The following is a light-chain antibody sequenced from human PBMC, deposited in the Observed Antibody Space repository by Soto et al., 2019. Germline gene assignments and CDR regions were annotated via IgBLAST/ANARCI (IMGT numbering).Light chain of an antibody. CDR2: DVN. CDR3: CSYGGSFYV. Sequence: QSVLTQPHSVSGSPGQSVAISCSGTSSDVGGYNYVSWYQQHPGKAPKLIIFDVNKRPSGVPDRFSGSKSGSTASLTISGLQAVYEDDYYCCSYGGSFYVAVTGTKVTVL. CDR1: SSDVGGYNY. J-gene: IGLJ1*01. V-gene: IGLV2-11*01.